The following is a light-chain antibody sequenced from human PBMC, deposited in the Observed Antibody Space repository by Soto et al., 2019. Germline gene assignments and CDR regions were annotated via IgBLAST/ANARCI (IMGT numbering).Light chain of an antibody. CDR1: SSDVGGYNY. CDR2: EVS. J-gene: IGLJ2*01. V-gene: IGLV2-8*01. Sequence: QSALTQPPSASGSPGQSVTISCTGTSSDVGGYNYVSWYQQHPGKAPKLMIYEVSKRPSGVPDHFSGSKSGNTASLTVSGLQAEDEADYYCSSYAGSKGVVFGGGTQLTVL. CDR3: SSYAGSKGVV.